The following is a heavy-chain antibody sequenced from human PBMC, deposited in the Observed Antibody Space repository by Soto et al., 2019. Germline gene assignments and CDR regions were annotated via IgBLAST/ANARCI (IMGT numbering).Heavy chain of an antibody. CDR2: MSYDGNSK. Sequence: QVQLVESGGGVVQPGRSLRLSCAASGFTFSSYSMHWVRQAPGKGLEWVAAMSYDGNSKYFADSVKGRFTISRDNSKNTLFLEMNSLGAEDSAVYYCARGRTVRDHDDFDLWGQGTLVTVSS. J-gene: IGHJ4*02. CDR1: GFTFSSYS. CDR3: ARGRTVRDHDDFDL. V-gene: IGHV3-30-3*01. D-gene: IGHD2-21*01.